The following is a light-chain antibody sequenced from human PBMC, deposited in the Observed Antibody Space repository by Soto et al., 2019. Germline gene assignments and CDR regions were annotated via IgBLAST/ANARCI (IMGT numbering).Light chain of an antibody. V-gene: IGLV4-69*01. CDR2: VNNDGKY. J-gene: IGLJ2*01. Sequence: QSVLTQSPSTSASLGASVKLTCTLSSGHSNYAIAWHQQQPEKGPRYLMKVNNDGKYNKGDGIPDRFSGSSSGAERYLTIASLRSEDEADYYCQTWGTGIQVFGGGTKLTVL. CDR3: QTWGTGIQV. CDR1: SGHSNYA.